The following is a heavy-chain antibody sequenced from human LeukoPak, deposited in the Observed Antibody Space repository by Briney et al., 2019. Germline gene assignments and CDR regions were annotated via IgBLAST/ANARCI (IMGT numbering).Heavy chain of an antibody. Sequence: SVKVSCKASGGTFSSYAISWVRQAPGRGLEWMGRIIPIFGTANYAQKFQGRVTITTDESTSTAYMELSSLRSEDTAVYYCASALYGGNSIDYWGQGTLVTVSS. J-gene: IGHJ4*02. CDR3: ASALYGGNSIDY. D-gene: IGHD4-23*01. CDR2: IIPIFGTA. CDR1: GGTFSSYA. V-gene: IGHV1-69*05.